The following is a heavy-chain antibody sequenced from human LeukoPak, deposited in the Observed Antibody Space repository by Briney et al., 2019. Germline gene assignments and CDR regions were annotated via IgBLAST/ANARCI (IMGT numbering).Heavy chain of an antibody. D-gene: IGHD2-2*01. CDR3: ARGVYCSSSGCSGGLGYYFYFMDV. CDR1: GYTFTGSY. CDR2: INPNNGAT. J-gene: IGHJ6*03. V-gene: IGHV1-2*02. Sequence: ASVKVSCKASGYTFTGSYIHWVRQAPGQGLEWMGWINPNNGATNYAQKFQGRVTMTRDTSITTVCMELRSLRYDDTAVYYCARGVYCSSSGCSGGLGYYFYFMDVWGKGTTVTVSS.